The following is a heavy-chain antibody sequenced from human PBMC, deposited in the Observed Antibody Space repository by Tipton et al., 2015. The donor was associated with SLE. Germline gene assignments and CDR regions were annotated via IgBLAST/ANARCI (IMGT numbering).Heavy chain of an antibody. CDR3: ARTLDALDI. CDR1: GASISSGGYY. V-gene: IGHV4-31*03. CDR2: IYNSGSA. Sequence: TLSLTCTVSGASISSGGYYWSWIRQHPGEGLEWIGYIYNSGSAHYNASLKSRLAISVDTSKNQFSLKLTAVTAADTAVYYCARTLDALDIWGQGTMVTVSS. J-gene: IGHJ3*02.